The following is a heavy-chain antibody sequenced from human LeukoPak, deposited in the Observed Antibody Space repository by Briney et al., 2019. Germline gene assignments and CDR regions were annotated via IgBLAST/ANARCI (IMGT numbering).Heavy chain of an antibody. CDR1: GFTFSSYA. V-gene: IGHV3-30-3*01. CDR3: AREYCSRTSCSGLDY. Sequence: PGGSLRLSCAASGFTFSSYAMPWVRQAPGKGLEWVAVISYDGNEKYYADSVKGRFTISRDNSKKTLHLQMGSLRSEDTAVYYCAREYCSRTSCSGLDYWGQGTLVTVSS. D-gene: IGHD2-2*01. CDR2: ISYDGNEK. J-gene: IGHJ4*02.